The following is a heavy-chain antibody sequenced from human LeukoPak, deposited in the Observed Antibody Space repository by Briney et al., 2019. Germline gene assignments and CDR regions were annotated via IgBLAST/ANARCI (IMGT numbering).Heavy chain of an antibody. D-gene: IGHD3-22*01. CDR3: ARALGYYYDNSGYNFDC. Sequence: SETLSLTCTVSGGSVSSRTDYWSWVPQPPGEGLEWIVYMWYSGSTNYNPSLKRRVTISVDTSKNHFSLKLSSVTPAGTAVYYCARALGYYYDNSGYNFDCWRQATLVAVPS. V-gene: IGHV4-61*01. J-gene: IGHJ4*02. CDR1: GGSVSSRTDY. CDR2: MWYSGST.